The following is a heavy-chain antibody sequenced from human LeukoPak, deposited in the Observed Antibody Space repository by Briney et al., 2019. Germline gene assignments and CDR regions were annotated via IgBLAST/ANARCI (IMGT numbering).Heavy chain of an antibody. J-gene: IGHJ6*02. CDR3: ARDSRIAAAGAGHYGMDV. V-gene: IGHV4-4*02. Sequence: PSGTLSLTCGVSGGSISNGNWWSWVRQPPGKGLEWIGEIYRTGSANYNPSLKSRVTISVDKSKNQFSLSLNSVTAADTAVYYCARDSRIAAAGAGHYGMDVWGQGTTVTVSS. CDR2: IYRTGSA. D-gene: IGHD6-13*01. CDR1: GGSISNGNW.